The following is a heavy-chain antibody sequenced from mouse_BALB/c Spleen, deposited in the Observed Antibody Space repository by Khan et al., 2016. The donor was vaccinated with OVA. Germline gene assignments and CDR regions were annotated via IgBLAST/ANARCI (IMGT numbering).Heavy chain of an antibody. J-gene: IGHJ4*01. CDR1: GYSITSDYA. Sequence: EVQLQESGPGLVKPSQSLSLTCTVTGYSITSDYAWNWIRQFPGNKLEWMGYISSSGRTNYNPALKSRISITRDTSKNQFFLQLNSVTTEETATYYCARDGSRYNYAMDYWGQGTSVTVSS. CDR3: ARDGSRYNYAMDY. CDR2: ISSSGRT. D-gene: IGHD2-3*01. V-gene: IGHV3-2*02.